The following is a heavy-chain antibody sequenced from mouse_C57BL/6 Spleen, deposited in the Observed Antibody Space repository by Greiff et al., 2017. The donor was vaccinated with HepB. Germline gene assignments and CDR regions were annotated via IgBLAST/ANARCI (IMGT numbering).Heavy chain of an antibody. D-gene: IGHD1-1*01. J-gene: IGHJ4*01. CDR1: GYTFTDYN. CDR2: INPNNGGT. Sequence: EVQRVESGPELVKPGASVKIPCKASGYTFTDYNMDWVKQSHGKSLEWIGDINPNNGGTIYNQKFKGKATLTVDKSSSTAYMELRSLTSEDTAVYYCARNYGSSYGAMDYGGQGTSVTVSS. CDR3: ARNYGSSYGAMDY. V-gene: IGHV1-18*01.